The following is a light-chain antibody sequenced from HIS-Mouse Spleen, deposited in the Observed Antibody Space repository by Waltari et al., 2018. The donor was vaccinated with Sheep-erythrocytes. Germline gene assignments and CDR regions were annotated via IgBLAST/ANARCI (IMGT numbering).Light chain of an antibody. CDR1: SRDVGSYHL. CDR2: EGS. CDR3: CSYAGSSTPWV. J-gene: IGLJ3*02. V-gene: IGLV2-23*01. Sequence: QSALTQPASVSGSPGQSLTIPCTGTSRDVGSYHLVHGYQQHPGKAPKLMIYEGSKRPSGVSNRFSGSKSGNTASLTISGLQAEDEADYYCCSYAGSSTPWVFGGGTKLTVL.